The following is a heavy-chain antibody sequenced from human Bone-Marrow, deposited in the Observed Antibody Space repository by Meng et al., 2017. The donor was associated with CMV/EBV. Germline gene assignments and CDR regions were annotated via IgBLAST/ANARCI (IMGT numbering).Heavy chain of an antibody. CDR2: ISYDGSNK. J-gene: IGHJ4*02. D-gene: IGHD6-13*01. Sequence: VVLWGFGGGVVQPGRSLGLSCAAAGFTFSGYAMHWVRQAPGKGLEWVAVISYDGSNKYYADSVKGRFTISRDNSKNTLYLQMNSLRAEDTAVYYCARVSSSWDWFYFDYWGQGTLVTVSS. CDR3: ARVSSSWDWFYFDY. CDR1: GFTFSGYA. V-gene: IGHV3-30-3*01.